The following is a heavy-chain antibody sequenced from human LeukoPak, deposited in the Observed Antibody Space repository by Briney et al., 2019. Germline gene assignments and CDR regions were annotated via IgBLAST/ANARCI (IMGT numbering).Heavy chain of an antibody. V-gene: IGHV3-15*01. D-gene: IGHD6-13*01. J-gene: IGHJ5*02. Sequence: PGGSLRLSCVTSGFTFSDAWMSWVRQAPGKGLEWVGRIKSKTDGGTTDYAAPVKGRFSISRDDSKNMLYLQMNSLQTEDTAVYYCTAQTMYSRAIPWGQGTLVTVSS. CDR2: IKSKTDGGTT. CDR1: GFTFSDAW. CDR3: TAQTMYSRAIP.